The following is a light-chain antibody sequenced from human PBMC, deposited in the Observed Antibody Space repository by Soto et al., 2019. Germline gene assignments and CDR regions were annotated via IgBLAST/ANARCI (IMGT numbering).Light chain of an antibody. CDR3: QQFYSIPLT. CDR1: QSVLNLSKNKNY. J-gene: IGKJ4*01. CDR2: GAS. Sequence: DIVMTQSPDSLAVSLGERATINCKSSQSVLNLSKNKNYLAWYQQKPGHPPRLLIYGASIRESGVPDRFSGSGSGTDFTLTISSLQAEDVALYYCQQFYSIPLTFGGGTKVEIK. V-gene: IGKV4-1*01.